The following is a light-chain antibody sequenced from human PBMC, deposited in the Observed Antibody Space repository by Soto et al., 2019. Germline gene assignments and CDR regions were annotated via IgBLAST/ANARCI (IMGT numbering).Light chain of an antibody. J-gene: IGLJ2*01. CDR2: HVV. CDR3: CSYADGQTLA. V-gene: IGLV2-11*01. Sequence: QSALTQPPSASGSPGQSVTISCAGSISDVGGYEYVSWYQQYPGKAPKLLIYHVVQRPSGVPDRFSGSKSGTTASLIISGLQAEDEADYFCCSYADGQTLAFGGGTKLTVL. CDR1: ISDVGGYEY.